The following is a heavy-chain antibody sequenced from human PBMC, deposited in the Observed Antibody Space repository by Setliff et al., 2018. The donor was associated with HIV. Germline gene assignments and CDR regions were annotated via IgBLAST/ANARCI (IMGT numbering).Heavy chain of an antibody. CDR2: IYHSGGT. J-gene: IGHJ5*02. Sequence: SETLSLTCAVSGGSISSSNWWSWVRQPPGKGLEWIGEIYHSGGTNYNPSLKSRVTISLDKSKNHFSLELRSVTAADTAVYYCARVITMVWTTFDPWGQGTLVTAPQ. CDR3: ARVITMVWTTFDP. D-gene: IGHD3-10*01. CDR1: GGSISSSNW. V-gene: IGHV4-4*02.